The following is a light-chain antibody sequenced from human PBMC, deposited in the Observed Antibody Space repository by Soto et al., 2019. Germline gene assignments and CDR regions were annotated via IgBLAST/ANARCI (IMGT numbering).Light chain of an antibody. CDR3: SSYTSGSTYVV. CDR1: SSDVGGYNY. V-gene: IGLV2-14*01. CDR2: EVS. Sequence: QSALTQPASVSGSPGQSITISCTGTSSDVGGYNYVSWYQQHPGKAPKLMIYEVSNRPSGVSDRFSGSKSGNTASLTISGIQAEDEGDYYCSSYTSGSTYVVFGGGTKVTVL. J-gene: IGLJ2*01.